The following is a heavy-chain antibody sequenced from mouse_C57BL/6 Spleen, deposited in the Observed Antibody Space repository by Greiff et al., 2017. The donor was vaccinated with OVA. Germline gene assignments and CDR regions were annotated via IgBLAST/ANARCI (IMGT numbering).Heavy chain of an antibody. J-gene: IGHJ4*01. CDR3: ARGDSYAMDY. CDR2: INPNNGGT. Sequence: VQLQQSGPELVKPGASVKIPCKASGYTFTDYNMDWVKQSHGKSLEWIGDINPNNGGTNYNEKFKSKATLTVDKSSSTAYMQLSSLTSEDSAVYYCARGDSYAMDYWGQGTSVTVSS. CDR1: GYTFTDYN. V-gene: IGHV1-18*01.